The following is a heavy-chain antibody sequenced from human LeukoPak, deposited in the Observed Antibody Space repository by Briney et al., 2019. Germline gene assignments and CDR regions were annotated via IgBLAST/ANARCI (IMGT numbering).Heavy chain of an antibody. Sequence: ASVKVSCKASVYTFTGYYMHWVRKTPGQGLEWMGWINPNTGDTNYGRKFQGRATMTRDTSINTAYMELRSLRSDDTAVYYCARSRRVGNGEYPDYWGQGTLVTVSS. CDR1: VYTFTGYY. J-gene: IGHJ4*02. CDR2: INPNTGDT. V-gene: IGHV1-2*02. D-gene: IGHD3-10*01. CDR3: ARSRRVGNGEYPDY.